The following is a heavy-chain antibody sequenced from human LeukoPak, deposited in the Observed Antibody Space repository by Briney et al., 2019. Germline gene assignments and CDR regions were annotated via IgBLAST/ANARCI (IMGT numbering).Heavy chain of an antibody. CDR1: GFTFSSYA. D-gene: IGHD5-18*01. V-gene: IGHV3-64*01. CDR3: ARSTHLAHVDTASSSAFDI. Sequence: GGSLRLSCAASGFTFSSYAMHWVRQAPGKGLEYVSAISSNGGSTYYANSVKGRFTISRDNSKNTLYLQMGSLRAEDMAVYYCARSTHLAHVDTASSSAFDIWGQGTMVTVSS. CDR2: ISSNGGST. J-gene: IGHJ3*02.